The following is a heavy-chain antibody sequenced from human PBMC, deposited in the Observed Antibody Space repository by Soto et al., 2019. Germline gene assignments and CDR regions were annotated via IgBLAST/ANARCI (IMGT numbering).Heavy chain of an antibody. D-gene: IGHD1-1*01. V-gene: IGHV4-31*03. J-gene: IGHJ6*02. Sequence: SENLSPTCPVCGACIISGGYYYWIRQHPGKDLAWIGYIYYSGTTYYNPSLKSRVSITIDTSNNQFSLKLSSVTAADTAVYYCARDWRHNWDAGGYYYYAMDVWGQGTTVTVSS. CDR3: ARDWRHNWDAGGYYYYAMDV. CDR2: IYYSGTT. CDR1: GACIISGGYY.